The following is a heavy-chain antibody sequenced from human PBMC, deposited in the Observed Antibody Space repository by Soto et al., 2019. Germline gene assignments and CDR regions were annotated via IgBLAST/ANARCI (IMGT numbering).Heavy chain of an antibody. CDR2: ISGSGGST. Sequence: GGSLRLSCAASGFTFSSYAMSWVRQAPGKGLEWVSAISGSGGSTYYADSVKGRFTISRDNSKNTLYLQMNSLRAEDTAVYYCAKDKWRITGTTEKFDYWGQGTLVTVSS. V-gene: IGHV3-23*01. CDR1: GFTFSSYA. CDR3: AKDKWRITGTTEKFDY. J-gene: IGHJ4*02. D-gene: IGHD1-20*01.